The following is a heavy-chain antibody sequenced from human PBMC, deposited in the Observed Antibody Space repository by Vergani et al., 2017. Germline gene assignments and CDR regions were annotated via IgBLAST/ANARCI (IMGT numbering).Heavy chain of an antibody. CDR1: GFTFSGSA. CDR2: IRSKANSYAT. CDR3: ARDKFGVAGGYYYYYMDV. Sequence: EVQLVESGGGLVQPGGSLKLSCAASGFTFSGSAMHWVRQASGKGLEWVGRIRSKANSYATAYAASVKGRFTISRDDSKNTAYLQMNSLKTEDTAVYYCARDKFGVAGGYYYYYMDVWGKGTTVTVSS. J-gene: IGHJ6*03. V-gene: IGHV3-73*01. D-gene: IGHD3-3*01.